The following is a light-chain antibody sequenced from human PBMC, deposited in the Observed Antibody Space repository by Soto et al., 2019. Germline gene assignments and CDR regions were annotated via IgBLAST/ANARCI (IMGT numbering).Light chain of an antibody. J-gene: IGLJ2*01. CDR1: SFNIGDNY. CDR2: NNY. V-gene: IGLV1-51*01. Sequence: QSVLTQPPSVSAAPGQRVTISCSGNSFNIGDNYVSWYQQLPGTAPKLLIYNNYQRPSEIPDRFSASKSGTSATLDITGLQTGDEADYYCVTWDRSLIAVVFGGGTKLTVL. CDR3: VTWDRSLIAVV.